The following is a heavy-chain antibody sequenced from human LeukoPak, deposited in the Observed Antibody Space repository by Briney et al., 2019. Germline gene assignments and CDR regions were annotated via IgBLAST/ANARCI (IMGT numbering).Heavy chain of an antibody. J-gene: IGHJ3*02. CDR2: ISGSGGST. CDR3: VKGYSGYDYAFDI. Sequence: GGSLRLSCAASGFTFSSYAMSWVRQAPGKGLEWVSAISGSGGSTYYADSVKGRFTISRDNSKNTLYLQMNSLRADDTALYFCVKGYSGYDYAFDIWGQGTMVTVSS. V-gene: IGHV3-23*01. D-gene: IGHD5-12*01. CDR1: GFTFSSYA.